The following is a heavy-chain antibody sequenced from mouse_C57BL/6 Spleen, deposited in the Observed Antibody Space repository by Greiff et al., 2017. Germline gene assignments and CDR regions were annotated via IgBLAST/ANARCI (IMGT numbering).Heavy chain of an antibody. D-gene: IGHD1-1*01. J-gene: IGHJ4*01. CDR1: GYTFTDYE. Sequence: QVQLQQSGAELVRPGASVTLSCKASGYTFTDYEMHWVKQTPVHGLEWIGAIDPETGGTAYNQKFKGKAILTADKSSSTAYMKLRSLTSEDSAVYYCTKDGSSFYAMDYWGQGTSVTVSS. CDR2: IDPETGGT. CDR3: TKDGSSFYAMDY. V-gene: IGHV1-15*01.